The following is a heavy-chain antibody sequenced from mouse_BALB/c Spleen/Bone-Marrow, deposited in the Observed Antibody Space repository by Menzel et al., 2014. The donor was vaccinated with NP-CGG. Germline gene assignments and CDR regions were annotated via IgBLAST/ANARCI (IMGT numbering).Heavy chain of an antibody. J-gene: IGHJ4*01. V-gene: IGHV14-3*02. D-gene: IGHD2-3*01. Sequence: VQLQQSGAELVKPGASVKLSCTASGFNIKDTYMHWVKQRPEQGLEWIGRIDPANGNTKYDPKFQGKATITADTSSNTAYLQRSSLTSEDTAVYYCARWLLPYGLDYWGQGTPVTVSS. CDR1: GFNIKDTY. CDR2: IDPANGNT. CDR3: ARWLLPYGLDY.